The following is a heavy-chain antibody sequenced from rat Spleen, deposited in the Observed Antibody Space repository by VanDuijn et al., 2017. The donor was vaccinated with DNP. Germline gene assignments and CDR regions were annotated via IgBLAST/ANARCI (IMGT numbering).Heavy chain of an antibody. CDR2: ISHDDSGT. Sequence: EVQLVESGGGLVQPGRSMKLSCAASGFAFSDSFMAWVRQTPTKGLEWVASISHDDSGTYYRDSVKGRFTISRDNAKNTLYLQMDSLRSEDTATYYCASPGPWGQGVMVTVSS. V-gene: IGHV5-7*01. J-gene: IGHJ2*01. CDR1: GFAFSDSF. CDR3: ASPGP.